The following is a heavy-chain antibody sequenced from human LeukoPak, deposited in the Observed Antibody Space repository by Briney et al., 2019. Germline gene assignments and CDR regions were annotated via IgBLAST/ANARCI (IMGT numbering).Heavy chain of an antibody. CDR3: AREGSRSQFRVYPVDY. V-gene: IGHV3-21*01. CDR1: GFTFSSYS. CDR2: ISSSSSYI. D-gene: IGHD2-8*01. J-gene: IGHJ4*02. Sequence: GGSLRLSCAASGFTFSSYSMNWVRQAPGKGLEWVSSISSSSSYIYYADSVKGRFTISRDNAKNSLYLQMNSLRAEDTAVYYCAREGSRSQFRVYPVDYWGQGTLVTVSS.